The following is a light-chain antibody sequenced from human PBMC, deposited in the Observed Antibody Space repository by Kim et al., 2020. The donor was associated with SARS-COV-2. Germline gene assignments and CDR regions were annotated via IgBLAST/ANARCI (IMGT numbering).Light chain of an antibody. CDR3: QQSYSTPRT. V-gene: IGKV1-39*01. CDR2: AAS. Sequence: DIQMTQSPSSLSASVGDRVTITCRASQSISSYLNWYQQNPGKAPKLLIYAASSLQSGVPSRFSGSGSGTDFTLTISSLQPADFATYYCQQSYSTPRTFGQGTKVDIK. J-gene: IGKJ1*01. CDR1: QSISSY.